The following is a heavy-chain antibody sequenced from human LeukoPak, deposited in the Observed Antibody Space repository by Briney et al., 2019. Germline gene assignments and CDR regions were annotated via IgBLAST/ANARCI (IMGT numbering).Heavy chain of an antibody. Sequence: VASVKVSCKASGYTFTGYYMHWVRQAPGQGLEWMGWINPNSGGTNYAQKFQGRVTMTRDTSISTAYMELSRLRSDDTAVYYCARDGYCSGGSCYSVFDYWGQGTLVTVSS. CDR1: GYTFTGYY. J-gene: IGHJ4*02. V-gene: IGHV1-2*02. CDR3: ARDGYCSGGSCYSVFDY. CDR2: INPNSGGT. D-gene: IGHD2-15*01.